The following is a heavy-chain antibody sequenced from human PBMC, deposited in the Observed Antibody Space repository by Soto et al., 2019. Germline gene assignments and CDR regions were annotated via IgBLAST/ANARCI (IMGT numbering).Heavy chain of an antibody. V-gene: IGHV1-69*01. CDR1: GGTFSSYA. CDR2: IIPIFGTA. D-gene: IGHD4-17*01. CDR3: AIDRGQTVTTGEGPFDP. Sequence: QVQLVQSGAEVKKPGSSVKVSCKASGGTFSSYAISWVRQAPGQGLEWMGGIIPIFGTANYAQKFQGRVTITADESTSTAYMELSSLRSEDTAVYYCAIDRGQTVTTGEGPFDPWGQGTLVTVSS. J-gene: IGHJ5*02.